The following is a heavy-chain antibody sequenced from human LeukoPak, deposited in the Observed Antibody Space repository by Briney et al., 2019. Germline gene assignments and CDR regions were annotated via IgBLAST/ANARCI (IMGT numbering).Heavy chain of an antibody. J-gene: IGHJ4*02. V-gene: IGHV1-18*04. Sequence: ASVKVSCKTSGYTFTNYYIHWVRQAPGQGLEWMGWISAYNGNTNYAQKLQGRVTMTTDTSTSTAYMELRSLRSDDTAVYYCARVLGYCSGGSCYEYFDYWGQGTLVTVSS. CDR2: ISAYNGNT. CDR3: ARVLGYCSGGSCYEYFDY. CDR1: GYTFTNYY. D-gene: IGHD2-15*01.